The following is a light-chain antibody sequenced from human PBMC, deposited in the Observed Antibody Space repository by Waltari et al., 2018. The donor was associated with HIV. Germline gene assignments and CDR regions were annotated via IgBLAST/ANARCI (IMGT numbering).Light chain of an antibody. V-gene: IGLV2-14*01. J-gene: IGLJ3*02. CDR3: SSYTSSSLWV. CDR2: EAS. Sequence: QSALTPPASVSGSPGQSTTLSRTGTSSDVGGYNYASWYQQHPGKAPKLMLYEASNRPSGVSNRFSGSKSGNTASLTISGLQAEDEADYYCSSYTSSSLWVFGGGTKLTVL. CDR1: SSDVGGYNY.